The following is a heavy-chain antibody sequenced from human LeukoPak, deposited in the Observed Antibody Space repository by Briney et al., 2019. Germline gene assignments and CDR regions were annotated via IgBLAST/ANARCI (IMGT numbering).Heavy chain of an antibody. J-gene: IGHJ6*03. D-gene: IGHD4-11*01. CDR2: IYTSGST. Sequence: SETLSLTCTVSGGSISSSTYYWGWIRQPAGKGLELIGRIYTSGSTSYNPSLKSRVTISVDTSRNQFSLKLSPVTAADTAVYYCARVGRDDSNLHYYYYMDVWGKGTTVTVSS. CDR1: GGSISSSTYY. V-gene: IGHV4-61*02. CDR3: ARVGRDDSNLHYYYYMDV.